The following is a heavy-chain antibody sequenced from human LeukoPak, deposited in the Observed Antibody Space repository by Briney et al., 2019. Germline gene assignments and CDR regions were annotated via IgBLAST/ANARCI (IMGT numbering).Heavy chain of an antibody. Sequence: GGSLRLFCAASGFIVSSNCMNWVRQAPGKGLEWVSFTYVGGTTYYTDSVKSRFTISRDNSKNTLFLQMNSLRADDTAVYYCATGPTVATSYLYWGQGTLVTVSS. J-gene: IGHJ4*02. CDR3: ATGPTVATSYLY. V-gene: IGHV3-53*01. CDR2: TYVGGTT. D-gene: IGHD4-23*01. CDR1: GFIVSSNC.